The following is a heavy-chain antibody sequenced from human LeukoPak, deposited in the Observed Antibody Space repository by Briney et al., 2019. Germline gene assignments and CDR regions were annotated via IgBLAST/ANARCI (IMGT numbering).Heavy chain of an antibody. CDR2: IYFSGTT. D-gene: IGHD6-19*01. Sequence: SETLSLTRTVSGGSISTSLYYWGWIRQPPGKGLEWIGNIYFSGTTYDNPSLKSRVTISVDTSKNQFSLKVNSVTTADTAVYYCTRLGGLSLHSGWNYWYFDLWGRGTLVTVSS. V-gene: IGHV4-39*01. CDR3: TRLGGLSLHSGWNYWYFDL. J-gene: IGHJ2*01. CDR1: GGSISTSLYY.